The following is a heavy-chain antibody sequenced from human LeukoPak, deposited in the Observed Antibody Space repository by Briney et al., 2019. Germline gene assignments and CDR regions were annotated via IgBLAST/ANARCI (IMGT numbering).Heavy chain of an antibody. CDR3: ARDLGWYNLDY. Sequence: GGSLRLSCAASGFSFGSFWMSWVRLAPGKGLEWVASIHPDGSGKYYVDSVKGRFTISRDNAKNSLYLQMNSLRGEDTAMYYCARDLGWYNLDYWGQGTLVTVSS. J-gene: IGHJ4*02. V-gene: IGHV3-7*04. CDR2: IHPDGSGK. D-gene: IGHD1-14*01. CDR1: GFSFGSFW.